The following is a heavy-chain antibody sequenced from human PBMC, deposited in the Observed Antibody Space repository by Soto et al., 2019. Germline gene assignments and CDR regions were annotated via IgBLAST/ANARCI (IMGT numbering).Heavy chain of an antibody. CDR3: AKETYYYYGMDV. J-gene: IGHJ6*02. V-gene: IGHV3-23*01. Sequence: LRLSCAASGFTFSSSTMNWVRQAPGKGLEWVSAIIDSGGYTYYADSVKGRFTISRDNSKNTLYLQMNSLRAEDTALYYCAKETYYYYGMDVWGQGTTVTAP. CDR2: IIDSGGYT. CDR1: GFTFSSST.